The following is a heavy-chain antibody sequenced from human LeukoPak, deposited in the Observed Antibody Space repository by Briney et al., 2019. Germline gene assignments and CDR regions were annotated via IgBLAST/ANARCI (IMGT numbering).Heavy chain of an antibody. V-gene: IGHV3-21*01. CDR2: ISSSSSYI. CDR1: GFTFSSYS. Sequence: PGGSLRLSCAASGFTFSSYSMNWVRQAPGKGLGWVSSISSSSSYIYYADSVKGRFTISRGNAKNSLYLQMNSLRAEDTAVYYCARDGGYCGGDCYVGYFDYWGQGTLVTVSS. J-gene: IGHJ4*02. D-gene: IGHD2-21*02. CDR3: ARDGGYCGGDCYVGYFDY.